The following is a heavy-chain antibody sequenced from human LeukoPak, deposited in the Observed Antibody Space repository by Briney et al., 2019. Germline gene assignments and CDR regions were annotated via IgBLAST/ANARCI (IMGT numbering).Heavy chain of an antibody. V-gene: IGHV4-34*01. CDR2: INHSGST. CDR1: GGSFSGYY. D-gene: IGHD2-2*01. CDR3: ARGSTRYYYYYMDV. J-gene: IGHJ6*03. Sequence: SETLSLTCAVYGGSFSGYYWSWIRKPPGQGLELIGEINHSGSTNYNPSLKSRITISVDTSKNQCSLKLRSVTAADTAVYYCARGSTRYYYYYMDVWGKGTTVTISS.